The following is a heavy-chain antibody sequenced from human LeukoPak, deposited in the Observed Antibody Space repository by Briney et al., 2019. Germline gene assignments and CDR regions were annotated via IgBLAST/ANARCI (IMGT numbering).Heavy chain of an antibody. CDR2: FDPEEGET. Sequence: APVNVSFKVSGYTLTELSMHWVRQAPGKGLEWMGGFDPEEGETIYAQKFQGRVTMTEDTSTDTAYMELSSLRSEDTAVYYCAISYCSSTSCYAFWFDPWGQGTLVTVSS. CDR3: AISYCSSTSCYAFWFDP. J-gene: IGHJ5*02. V-gene: IGHV1-24*01. D-gene: IGHD2-2*01. CDR1: GYTLTELS.